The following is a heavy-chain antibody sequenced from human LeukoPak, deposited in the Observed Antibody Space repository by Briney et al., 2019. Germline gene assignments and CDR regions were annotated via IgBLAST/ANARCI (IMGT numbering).Heavy chain of an antibody. J-gene: IGHJ4*02. CDR3: AREAGASSFRPLDC. CDR1: GGSISNYY. D-gene: IGHD1-26*01. V-gene: IGHV4-4*07. Sequence: SETLSLTCTVSGGSISNYYWSWIRQPAGKGLEWIGRISNSGSTNYNLVHKSRVTMSVDTSKNQFSVRLSSVTAADTAMYYCAREAGASSFRPLDCWDQGVLVSVSS. CDR2: ISNSGST.